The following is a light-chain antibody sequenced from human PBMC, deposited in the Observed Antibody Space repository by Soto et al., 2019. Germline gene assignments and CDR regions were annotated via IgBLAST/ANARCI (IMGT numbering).Light chain of an antibody. CDR3: QQYNDSPNS. J-gene: IGKJ2*03. CDR1: QIVFSN. CDR2: GAS. V-gene: IGKV3-15*01. Sequence: IVLTQSPGTLSVSPGERATLSCRASQIVFSNLAGYRQKPGQAPSLLIYGASTRATGIPARFSGSGSATEVTLTITRLQPEDFAVYYCQQYNDSPNSLGQGTEVDI.